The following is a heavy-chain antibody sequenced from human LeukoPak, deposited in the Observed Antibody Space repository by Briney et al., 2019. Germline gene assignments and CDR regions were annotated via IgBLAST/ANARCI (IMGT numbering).Heavy chain of an antibody. J-gene: IGHJ6*02. V-gene: IGHV3-23*01. D-gene: IGHD2-8*01. CDR3: AKPQYCTNGICSGYYYFGMDV. CDR1: GFTFSSYA. CDR2: ISASGGSI. Sequence: PGRSLRLSCAASGFTFSSYAMNWVRQAPGKGLEWVSAISASGGSIYYADSVKGRFTISRDNSKNTLYLQMNSLRAEDTAVYYCAKPQYCTNGICSGYYYFGMDVWGQGTTVTVSS.